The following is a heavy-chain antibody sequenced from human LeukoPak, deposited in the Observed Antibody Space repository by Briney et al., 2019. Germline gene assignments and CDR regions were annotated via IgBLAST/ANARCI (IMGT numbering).Heavy chain of an antibody. CDR3: ARHPYGTVAFLDY. J-gene: IGHJ4*02. CDR2: IYTSGST. Sequence: SQTLSLTCTVSGGSISSGSYYWSWIRQPAGKGLEWIGRIYTSGSTNYNPSLKSRVTISVDTSKNQFSLKLSSVTAADTAVYYCARHPYGTVAFLDYWGQGTLVTVSS. D-gene: IGHD6-19*01. CDR1: GGSISSGSYY. V-gene: IGHV4-61*02.